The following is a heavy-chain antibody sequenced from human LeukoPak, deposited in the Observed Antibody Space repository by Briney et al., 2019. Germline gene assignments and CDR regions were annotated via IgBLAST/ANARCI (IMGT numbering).Heavy chain of an antibody. CDR3: ARDGEYGGYN. D-gene: IGHD5-12*01. CDR2: ISSSSSYI. J-gene: IGHJ4*02. Sequence: KAGGSLRLSCAASGFTFSSYSMNWVRQAPGKGLEWVSSISSSSSYIYYADSVKGRFTISRDNAKNSLYLQMNSLRAEDAAVYYCARDGEYGGYNWGQGTLVTVSS. V-gene: IGHV3-21*01. CDR1: GFTFSSYS.